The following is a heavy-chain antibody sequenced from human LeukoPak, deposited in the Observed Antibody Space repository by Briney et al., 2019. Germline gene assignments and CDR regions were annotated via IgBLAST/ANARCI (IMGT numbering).Heavy chain of an antibody. J-gene: IGHJ6*03. Sequence: GGSLRLSCAASGFTFSSYAMSWVRQAPGKGLEWVSAISGSGGSTYYADSVKGRLTISRDNSKNTLYLQMNSLRAEVTAVYYCAKLLLVGATNYMDVWGKGTTVTVSS. D-gene: IGHD1-26*01. CDR2: ISGSGGST. V-gene: IGHV3-23*01. CDR1: GFTFSSYA. CDR3: AKLLLVGATNYMDV.